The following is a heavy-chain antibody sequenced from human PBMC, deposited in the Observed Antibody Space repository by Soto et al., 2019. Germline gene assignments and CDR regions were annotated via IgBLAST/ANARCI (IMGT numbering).Heavy chain of an antibody. D-gene: IGHD3-3*01. CDR1: GVAISSYY. V-gene: IGHV4-59*01. J-gene: IGHJ4*02. CDR2: IYHSGNT. CDR3: ARVGPFYDLF. Sequence: PSETLSLTCNVSGVAISSYYWTWIRQPPGKGLEFMGYIYHSGNTNYNPSLKSRVSMSVDTSKNQVSLHLTSVTAADTAVYFCARVGPFYDLFWGQGTLVTV.